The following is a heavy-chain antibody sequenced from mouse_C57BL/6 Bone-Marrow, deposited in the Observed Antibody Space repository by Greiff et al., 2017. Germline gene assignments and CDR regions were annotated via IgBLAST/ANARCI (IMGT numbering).Heavy chain of an antibody. CDR3: SIPYCSNYWYFDY. CDR1: GYHFTSDW. CDR2: IYPGSGRN. V-gene: IGHV1-55*01. Sequence: QVQLQQPGAELVKPGASVKMSCKASGYHFTSDWITWVKQRPGQGLEWIGDIYPGSGRNKYNEKFKSKATLSVDTSSTTAYIQPSSLTSEDSAGNYCSIPYCSNYWYFDYWGTGTTVTVSS. J-gene: IGHJ1*03. D-gene: IGHD2-5*01.